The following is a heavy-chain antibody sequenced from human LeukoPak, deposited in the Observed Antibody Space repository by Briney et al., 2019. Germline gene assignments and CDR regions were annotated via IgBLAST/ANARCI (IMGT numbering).Heavy chain of an antibody. CDR2: ISNSGSTM. V-gene: IGHV3-48*04. Sequence: TGGSLRLSCAASGFTFSSYGMHWVRQAPGKGLEWLSYISNSGSTMYYADSVKGRFTVSRDNAKNSLYLQMNSLRAEDTAVYYCAELGITMIGGVWGKGTTVTISS. CDR1: GFTFSSYG. J-gene: IGHJ6*04. D-gene: IGHD3-10*02. CDR3: AELGITMIGGV.